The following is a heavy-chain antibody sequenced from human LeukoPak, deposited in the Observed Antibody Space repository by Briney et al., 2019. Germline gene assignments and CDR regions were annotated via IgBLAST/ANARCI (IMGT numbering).Heavy chain of an antibody. CDR3: ARDIPSAFGVVIHGGFDY. D-gene: IGHD3-3*01. J-gene: IGHJ4*02. CDR1: GGSISSSSYY. V-gene: IGHV4-39*02. Sequence: KPSETLSLTCTVSGGSISSSSYYWGWIRQPPGKGLEWIGSIYYSGSTYYNPSLKSRVTISVDTSKNQFSLKLSSVTAADTAVYYCARDIPSAFGVVIHGGFDYWGQGTLVTVSS. CDR2: IYYSGST.